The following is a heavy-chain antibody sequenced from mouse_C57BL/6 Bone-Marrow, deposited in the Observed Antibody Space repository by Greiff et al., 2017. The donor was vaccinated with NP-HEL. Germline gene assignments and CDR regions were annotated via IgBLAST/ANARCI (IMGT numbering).Heavy chain of an antibody. CDR1: GCTFTSYW. D-gene: IGHD1-1*01. CDR3: ARAGLLYAMDY. J-gene: IGHJ4*01. V-gene: IGHV1-64*01. CDR2: IHPNSGST. Sequence: QVQLQQPGAELVKPGASVKLSCKASGCTFTSYWMHWVKQRPGQGLEWIGMIHPNSGSTNYNEKFKSKATLTVDKSSSTAYMQLSSLTSEDSAVYYCARAGLLYAMDYWGQGTSVTVSS.